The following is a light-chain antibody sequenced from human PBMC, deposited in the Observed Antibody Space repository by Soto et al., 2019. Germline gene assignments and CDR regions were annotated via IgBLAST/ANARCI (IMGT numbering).Light chain of an antibody. V-gene: IGLV2-14*01. CDR2: EVS. CDR3: SSYTSSSTRV. CDR1: SSDVGGYNY. J-gene: IGLJ3*02. Sequence: QSALTQPASVSGSPGQSITIYCTRTSSDVGGYNYVSWYQQHPGKAPKLMIYEVSNRPSGVSNRFSGSKSGNTASLTISGLQAEDEADYYCSSYTSSSTRVFGGGTKVTVL.